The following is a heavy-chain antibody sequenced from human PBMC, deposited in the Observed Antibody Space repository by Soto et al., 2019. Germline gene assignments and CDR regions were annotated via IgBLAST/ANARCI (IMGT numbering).Heavy chain of an antibody. Sequence: QVQLQESGPGLVKPSETLSLTCTVSGDSISSLYWSWIRQPPGKGLEWIGYIYYSGGINYNPSLKCRIPISVDPSKKQFSLRLSSVTAADTAVYYCAKSLWDTSGWKTDYWGQGTLVTVSS. J-gene: IGHJ4*02. CDR1: GDSISSLY. V-gene: IGHV4-59*01. CDR3: AKSLWDTSGWKTDY. D-gene: IGHD6-19*01. CDR2: IYYSGGI.